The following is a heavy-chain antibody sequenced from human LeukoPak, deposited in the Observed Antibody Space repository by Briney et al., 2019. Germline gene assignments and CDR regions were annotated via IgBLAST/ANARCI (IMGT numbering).Heavy chain of an antibody. CDR1: GFTFSNAW. D-gene: IGHD2-21*02. CDR2: IKSKTGGGTK. Sequence: GGSLRLSCAASGFTFSNAWMSWVRQAPGKGLEWVGRIKSKTGGGTKDYAAPVKGTFTISRDDSKNTLYLQMNSLKTEDTAVYYCTTDGLAYCGGDCYSGFDYWGQGTLVTVSS. CDR3: TTDGLAYCGGDCYSGFDY. J-gene: IGHJ4*02. V-gene: IGHV3-15*01.